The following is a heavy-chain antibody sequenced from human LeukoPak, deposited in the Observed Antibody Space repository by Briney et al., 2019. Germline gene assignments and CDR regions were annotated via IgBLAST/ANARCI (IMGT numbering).Heavy chain of an antibody. CDR2: INPKNAAT. Sequence: ASVKVSCKASGYTFTDYSIHWVRQAPGQGLEWMGWINPKNAATNYAQKFQGRVTMTRDTSSGTVYMELSSLSSDDTAVYYCARTLYIAAAPGGLDYWGQGTLVTVSS. CDR3: ARTLYIAAAPGGLDY. D-gene: IGHD6-13*01. CDR1: GYTFTDYS. V-gene: IGHV1-2*02. J-gene: IGHJ4*02.